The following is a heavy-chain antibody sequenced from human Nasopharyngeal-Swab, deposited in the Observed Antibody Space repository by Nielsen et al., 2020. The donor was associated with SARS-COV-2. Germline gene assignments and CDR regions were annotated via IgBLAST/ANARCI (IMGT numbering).Heavy chain of an antibody. CDR1: GGSTSSGTYY. J-gene: IGHJ1*01. CDR2: FYTTGSI. CDR3: AGFQWDIVVVPAAARAEYFQH. Sequence: SETLSLTCSVSGGSTSSGTYYWSWIRQPAGKGLEWIGRFYTTGSIDYNPSLKSRVTISVDTSKNQFSLKLTSGTAADTAVYYCAGFQWDIVVVPAAARAEYFQHWGQGTLVTVSS. D-gene: IGHD2-2*01. V-gene: IGHV4-61*02.